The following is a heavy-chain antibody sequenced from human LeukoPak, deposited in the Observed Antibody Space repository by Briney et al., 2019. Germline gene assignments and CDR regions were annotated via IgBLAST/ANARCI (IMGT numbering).Heavy chain of an antibody. V-gene: IGHV3-15*01. D-gene: IGHD6-19*01. CDR3: TTAGEQWLFY. J-gene: IGHJ4*02. CDR2: IKSKTDGGTT. CDR1: GFTFNNAW. Sequence: GGSLRLSCAASGFTFNNAWMSWVRQAPGKGLEWVGRIKSKTDGGTTDFAAPVKGRFTISRDDSKNMVYLQMNSLKTEDTAVYYCTTAGEQWLFYWGQGTLVTVSS.